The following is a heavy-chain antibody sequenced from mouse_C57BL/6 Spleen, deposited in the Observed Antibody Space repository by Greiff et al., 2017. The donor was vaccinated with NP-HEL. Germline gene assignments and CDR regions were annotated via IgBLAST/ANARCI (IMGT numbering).Heavy chain of an antibody. CDR3: ATSYGSSPYAMDY. V-gene: IGHV1-81*01. D-gene: IGHD1-1*01. CDR1: GYTFTSYG. CDR2: IYPRSGNT. J-gene: IGHJ4*01. Sequence: QVQLKESGAELARPGASVKLSCKASGYTFTSYGISWVKQRTGQGLEWIGEIYPRSGNTYYNEKFKGKATLTADKSSSTAYMELRSLTSEDSAVYFCATSYGSSPYAMDYWGQGTSVTVSS.